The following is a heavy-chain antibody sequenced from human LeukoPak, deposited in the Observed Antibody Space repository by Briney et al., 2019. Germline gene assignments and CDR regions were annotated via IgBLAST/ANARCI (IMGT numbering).Heavy chain of an antibody. CDR3: ARDQYDTWSRRGNFDS. Sequence: PGGSLRLSCAASGFTFSSYSMNWVRQAPGKGLEWVSSISSSSSYIYYADSVKGRFTISRDNAKNSLYLQMNGLRAEDTAVFYCARDQYDTWSRRGNFDSWGQGTLVIVSS. CDR1: GFTFSSYS. CDR2: ISSSSSYI. D-gene: IGHD3-3*01. V-gene: IGHV3-21*04. J-gene: IGHJ4*02.